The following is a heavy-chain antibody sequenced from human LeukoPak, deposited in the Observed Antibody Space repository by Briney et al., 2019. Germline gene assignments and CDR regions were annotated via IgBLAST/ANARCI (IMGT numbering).Heavy chain of an antibody. Sequence: PSQTLSLTCAVSGGSISSGGYSWSWIRQPPGKGLEWIGYIYHSGSTYYNPSLKSRVTISVDRSKNQFSLKLSSVTAADTAVYYCARGRYRDGSGSTHFDYWGQGTLVTVSS. V-gene: IGHV4-30-2*01. CDR1: GGSISSGGYS. J-gene: IGHJ4*02. CDR3: ARGRYRDGSGSTHFDY. CDR2: IYHSGST. D-gene: IGHD3-10*01.